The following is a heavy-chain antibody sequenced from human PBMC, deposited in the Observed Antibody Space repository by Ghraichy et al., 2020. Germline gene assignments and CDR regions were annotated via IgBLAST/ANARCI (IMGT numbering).Heavy chain of an antibody. Sequence: ASVKGSCKASGYTFTSYDINWVRQATGQGLEWMGWMNPNSGNTGYAQKFQGRVTMTRNTSISTAYMELSSLRSEDTAVYYCARGRGYYYDSSGPLYYFDYWGQGTLVTVSS. CDR3: ARGRGYYYDSSGPLYYFDY. D-gene: IGHD3-22*01. J-gene: IGHJ4*02. CDR2: MNPNSGNT. CDR1: GYTFTSYD. V-gene: IGHV1-8*01.